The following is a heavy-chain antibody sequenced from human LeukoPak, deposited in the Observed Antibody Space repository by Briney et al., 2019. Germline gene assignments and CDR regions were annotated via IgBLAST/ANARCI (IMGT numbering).Heavy chain of an antibody. Sequence: SETLSLTCTVSGGSISSHYWSWIRQPPGKGLEWIGYIYYSGSTNYNPSLKSRVTISVDTSKNQFSLKLSSVTAADTAVHYCARSSSPAYYYYMDVWGKGTTVTVSS. CDR1: GGSISSHY. CDR3: ARSSSPAYYYYMDV. CDR2: IYYSGST. V-gene: IGHV4-59*11. J-gene: IGHJ6*03. D-gene: IGHD6-6*01.